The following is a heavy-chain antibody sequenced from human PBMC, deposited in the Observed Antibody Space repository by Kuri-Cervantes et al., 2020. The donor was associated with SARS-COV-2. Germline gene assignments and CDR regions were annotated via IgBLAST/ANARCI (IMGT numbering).Heavy chain of an antibody. CDR2: INPNSGGT. D-gene: IGHD3-22*01. V-gene: IGHV1-2*02. CDR1: GYTFTGYY. Sequence: ASVKVSRKPSGYTFTGYYMHRVRQAPGQGLEWMGRINPNSGGTNYAQKFQGRVTMTRDTSISTAYMELSRMGSDDPAQYYCATPSHYDSSGSYDSFDLWGQGTMVTVSS. CDR3: ATPSHYDSSGSYDSFDL. J-gene: IGHJ3*01.